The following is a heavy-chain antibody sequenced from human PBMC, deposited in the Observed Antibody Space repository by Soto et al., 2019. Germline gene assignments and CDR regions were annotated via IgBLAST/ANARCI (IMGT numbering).Heavy chain of an antibody. D-gene: IGHD3-16*01. CDR3: ARTGWPQSSYYFDY. V-gene: IGHV3-7*03. J-gene: IGHJ4*02. CDR2: INEDGSEK. Sequence: GGSLRLSSPASGFSFSLFLMSWVRETPGKGLEWVANINEDGSEKFFADSVKGRFTISRDNAKNSLSLQMNSLTADDTAVYYCARTGWPQSSYYFDYWGQGTLVTVSS. CDR1: GFSFSLFL.